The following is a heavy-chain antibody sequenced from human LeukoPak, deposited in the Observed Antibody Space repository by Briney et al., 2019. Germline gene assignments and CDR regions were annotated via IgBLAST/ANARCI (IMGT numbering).Heavy chain of an antibody. V-gene: IGHV4-39*07. Sequence: SETLSLTCTVSGGSISSSSYYWGWIRQPPGKGLEWIGSIYYSGSTYYNPSLKSRVTISVDTSKNQLSLKLSSVTAADTAVYYCASQDSSGWYSEYFQHWGQGTLVTVSS. D-gene: IGHD6-19*01. J-gene: IGHJ1*01. CDR3: ASQDSSGWYSEYFQH. CDR1: GGSISSSSYY. CDR2: IYYSGST.